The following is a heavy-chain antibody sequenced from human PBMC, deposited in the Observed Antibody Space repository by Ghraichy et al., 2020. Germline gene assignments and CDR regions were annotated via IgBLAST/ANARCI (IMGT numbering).Heavy chain of an antibody. J-gene: IGHJ4*02. CDR3: ADITY. CDR1: GFSVSGSY. V-gene: IGHV3-53*01. CDR2: IYRDGST. Sequence: GGSLRLSCAASGFSVSGSYMSWVRQAPGKGLEWVSVIYRDGSTHYADSVRGRFTISRDNSKNTLYLQMNSLRAEDTAIYYCADITYWGQGTLVTVSS. D-gene: IGHD1-20*01.